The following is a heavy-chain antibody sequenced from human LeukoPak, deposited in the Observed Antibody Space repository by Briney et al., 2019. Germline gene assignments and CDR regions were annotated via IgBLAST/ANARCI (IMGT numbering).Heavy chain of an antibody. J-gene: IGHJ6*02. V-gene: IGHV4-34*01. CDR3: ANTRYYDVLTGYWVYGMDV. CDR1: GGSFSGYY. D-gene: IGHD3-9*01. CDR2: INHSGST. Sequence: SETLSLTCAVYGGSFSGYYGTWIRQPPGKWLEWSGEINHSGSTNYNPSLKSRVTISVDTSKNQFSLKLSSVTAADTAVYYCANTRYYDVLTGYWVYGMDVWGQGTTVTVSS.